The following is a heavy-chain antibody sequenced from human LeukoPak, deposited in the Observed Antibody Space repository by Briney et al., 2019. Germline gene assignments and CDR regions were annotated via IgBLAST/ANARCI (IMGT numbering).Heavy chain of an antibody. Sequence: PGGSLRLSCAASGFTFSSYSMNWVRQAPGKGLEWVSSISSSSSYIYYVDSVKGRFTISRDNAKNSLYLQMNSLRAEDTAMYYCARDDCTNGVCYFAYWGQGTLVTVSS. CDR2: ISSSSSYI. CDR3: ARDDCTNGVCYFAY. V-gene: IGHV3-21*01. D-gene: IGHD2-8*01. CDR1: GFTFSSYS. J-gene: IGHJ4*02.